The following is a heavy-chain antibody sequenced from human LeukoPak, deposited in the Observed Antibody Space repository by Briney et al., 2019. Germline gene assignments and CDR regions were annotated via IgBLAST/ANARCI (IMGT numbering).Heavy chain of an antibody. Sequence: GASVKVSCKASGGTFSSYAISWVRQAPGQGLEWMGGIIPIFGTANYAQKFQGRVTITTDESTSTAYMKLSSLRSEDTAVYYCARELIRVGYCSSTSCYTSMNWFDPWGQGTLVTVSS. V-gene: IGHV1-69*05. CDR1: GGTFSSYA. D-gene: IGHD2-2*02. CDR2: IIPIFGTA. J-gene: IGHJ5*02. CDR3: ARELIRVGYCSSTSCYTSMNWFDP.